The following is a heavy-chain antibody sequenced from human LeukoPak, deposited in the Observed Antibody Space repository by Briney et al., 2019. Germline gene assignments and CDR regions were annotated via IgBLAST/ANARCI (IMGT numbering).Heavy chain of an antibody. V-gene: IGHV4-34*01. J-gene: IGHJ1*01. CDR3: ARGPPQFAFGVVTFPFQH. Sequence: SETLSLTCAVYGGSFSGYYWSWIRQPPGKGLEWIGEINHSGSTNYNPSLKSRVTISVDTSKNQSSLKLSSVTAADTAVYYCARGPPQFAFGVVTFPFQHWGQGTLVTVSS. CDR1: GGSFSGYY. CDR2: INHSGST. D-gene: IGHD3-3*01.